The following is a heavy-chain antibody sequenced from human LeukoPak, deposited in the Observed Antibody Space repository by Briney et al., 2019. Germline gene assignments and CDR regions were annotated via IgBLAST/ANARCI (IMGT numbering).Heavy chain of an antibody. Sequence: ASVKVSCKASGYTFTSYDINWVRQATGQGLEWMGWMNPNSGNTGYAQKFQGRVTMTRNTSISTAYMKLSSLRSEDTAVYYCARARTGYYYYGMDVWGQGTTVTVSS. CDR1: GYTFTSYD. V-gene: IGHV1-8*01. J-gene: IGHJ6*02. D-gene: IGHD1-1*01. CDR2: MNPNSGNT. CDR3: ARARTGYYYYGMDV.